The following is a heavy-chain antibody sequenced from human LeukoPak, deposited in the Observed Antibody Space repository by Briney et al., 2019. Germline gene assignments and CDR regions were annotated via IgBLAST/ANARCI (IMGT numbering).Heavy chain of an antibody. CDR1: GFTFSSYG. Sequence: PGGSLRLSCAASGFTFSSYGMHWVRQAPGKGLEWVAFIRYDGSNKYYADSVKGRFTISRDNSKNTLYLQMNSLRAEDTAVYYCAKDVGYYDILTGYYSAGNWGQGTLVTVSS. D-gene: IGHD3-9*01. J-gene: IGHJ4*02. V-gene: IGHV3-30*02. CDR2: IRYDGSNK. CDR3: AKDVGYYDILTGYYSAGN.